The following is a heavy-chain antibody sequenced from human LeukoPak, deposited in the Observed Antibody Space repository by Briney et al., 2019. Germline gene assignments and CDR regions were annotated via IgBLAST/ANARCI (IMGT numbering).Heavy chain of an antibody. Sequence: SVKVSCKASGDTFSSYTISWVRQAPGRGLEWMGRIIPILGITNYAQKFQGRVTITADKSTTTAYMELSSLRSEDTAVYYCARGNSPTPWFDPWGQGTLVTVSS. V-gene: IGHV1-69*02. CDR1: GDTFSSYT. CDR2: IIPILGIT. J-gene: IGHJ5*02. D-gene: IGHD1/OR15-1a*01. CDR3: ARGNSPTPWFDP.